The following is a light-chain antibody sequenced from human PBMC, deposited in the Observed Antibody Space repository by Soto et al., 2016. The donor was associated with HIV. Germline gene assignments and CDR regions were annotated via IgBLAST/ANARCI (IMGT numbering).Light chain of an antibody. CDR3: QQSSRTPRT. Sequence: DIQMTQSPSTLSASIGDRVTITCRASQSFSSWLAWYQQKPGKAPKLLMSATSVLESGVPSRFSGSGSGTEFTLTISDLQHEDLATYYCQQSSRTPRTFGQGTKVEI. J-gene: IGKJ1*01. CDR2: ATS. CDR1: QSFSSW. V-gene: IGKV1-5*03.